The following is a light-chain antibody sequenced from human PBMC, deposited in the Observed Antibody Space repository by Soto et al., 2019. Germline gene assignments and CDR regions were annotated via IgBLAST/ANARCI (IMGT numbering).Light chain of an antibody. CDR2: GAS. V-gene: IGKV3-20*01. CDR1: QSLNARY. CDR3: QQFNNWPRT. J-gene: IGKJ1*01. Sequence: EIVLTQSPGTLSLSPGERATLSCRASQSLNARYLAWYQVKPGQAPRLLFYGASSRATGIPDRFIGSGSGTDFTLTISSLQSEDFAVYYCQQFNNWPRTFGQGTKVDIK.